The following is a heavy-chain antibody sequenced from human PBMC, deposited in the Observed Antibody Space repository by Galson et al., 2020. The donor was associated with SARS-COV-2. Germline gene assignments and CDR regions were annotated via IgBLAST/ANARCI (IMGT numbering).Heavy chain of an antibody. CDR3: ARGIAVGYYFDY. CDR2: IYSSGGT. D-gene: IGHD6-19*01. CDR1: GGSSSSDDYC. V-gene: IGHV4-31*03. Sequence: ASETLSLTCTVSGGSSSSDDYCWTWIRQHPGKGLEWIGYIYSSGGTYYNPSLKSRVTFSVATSMNQFSLKLSSVTAADTAVYYCARGIAVGYYFDYWGQGALVTVSS. J-gene: IGHJ4*02.